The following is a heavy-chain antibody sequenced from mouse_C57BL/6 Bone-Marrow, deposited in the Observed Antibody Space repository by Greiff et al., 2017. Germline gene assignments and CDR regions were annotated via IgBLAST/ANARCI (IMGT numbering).Heavy chain of an antibody. J-gene: IGHJ2*01. CDR2: INPNNGGT. V-gene: IGHV1-18*01. Sequence: EVQLQQSGPELVKPGASVKIPCKASGYTFTDYNMDWVKQSHGKSLEWIGDINPNNGGTIYTQKFKGKATLPVDKSSSTAYMELRSLTSEDTAVYYCARGNNFDYWGQGTTLTVSS. CDR3: ARGNNFDY. CDR1: GYTFTDYN.